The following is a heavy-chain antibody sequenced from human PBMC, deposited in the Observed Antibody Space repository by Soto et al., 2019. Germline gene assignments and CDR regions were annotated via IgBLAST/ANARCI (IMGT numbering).Heavy chain of an antibody. J-gene: IGHJ4*02. CDR1: GFTFSSYS. V-gene: IGHV3-21*01. CDR3: ARVEQPVDY. D-gene: IGHD6-13*01. Sequence: EVQLVESGGGLVKPGGSLRLSCAASGFTFSSYSMNWVRQAPGKGLEWVSFISSSSSYIYYADSVKGRFIISRDNAKNSLYLQMNSLRAEDTAVYYCARVEQPVDYWGQGTLVIVSS. CDR2: ISSSSSYI.